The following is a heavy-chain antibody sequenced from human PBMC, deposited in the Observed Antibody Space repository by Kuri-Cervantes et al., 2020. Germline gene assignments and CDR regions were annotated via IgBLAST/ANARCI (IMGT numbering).Heavy chain of an antibody. V-gene: IGHV3-7*03. CDR2: IKQDGSEK. D-gene: IGHD4-17*01. J-gene: IGHJ4*02. CDR3: AKDRTRGWTTVTTSTGLTNEQINDY. Sequence: GESLKISCAASGFTFSGYWMSWVRQAPGKGLEWVANIKQDGSEKYYVDSVMGRFTISRDNAKNSLYLQMNSLRAEDTAVYYCAKDRTRGWTTVTTSTGLTNEQINDYWGQGTLVTVSS. CDR1: GFTFSGYW.